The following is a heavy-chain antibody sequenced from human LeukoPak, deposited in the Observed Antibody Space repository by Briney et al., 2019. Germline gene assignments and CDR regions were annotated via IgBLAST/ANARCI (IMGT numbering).Heavy chain of an antibody. V-gene: IGHV3-21*01. D-gene: IGHD2-21*02. Sequence: GGSLRLSCAGSGFTFSRYSMNWVRQAPGKGLEWVSSISGGSTYIFYADSVKGRFTISRDDAKNSLYLQMNSLRAEDTAVYYCAKFETRGLQSEDYWGQGTLVTVSS. CDR2: ISGGSTYI. J-gene: IGHJ4*02. CDR3: AKFETRGLQSEDY. CDR1: GFTFSRYS.